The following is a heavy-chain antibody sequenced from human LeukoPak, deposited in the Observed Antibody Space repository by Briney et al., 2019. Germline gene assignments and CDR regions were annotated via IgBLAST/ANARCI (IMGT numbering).Heavy chain of an antibody. D-gene: IGHD6-19*01. CDR3: AKDPSIAVATYFDY. CDR1: GFTFSSYW. Sequence: GGSLRLSCAASGFTFSSYWMSWVRQAPGKGLEWVANIKQDGSEKYYVDSVKGRFTISRDNAKNSLYLQMNSLRAEDTAVYYCAKDPSIAVATYFDYWGQGTLVAVSS. V-gene: IGHV3-7*01. CDR2: IKQDGSEK. J-gene: IGHJ4*02.